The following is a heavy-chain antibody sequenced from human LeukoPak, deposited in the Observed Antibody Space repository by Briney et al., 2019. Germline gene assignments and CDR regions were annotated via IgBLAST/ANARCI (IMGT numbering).Heavy chain of an antibody. J-gene: IGHJ4*02. CDR1: GFSFTKYA. D-gene: IGHD3-3*01. CDR3: AKGAYDFLEVAYFDY. Sequence: GGSLRLSCAASGFSFTKYAMNWVRQAPGKGLEWVAVVIGSSGATDYADSVKGRFTISRDNSKNTLFLQMNSLRAEDTAIYYCAKGAYDFLEVAYFDYWGQGALVTVSS. V-gene: IGHV3-23*01. CDR2: VIGSSGAT.